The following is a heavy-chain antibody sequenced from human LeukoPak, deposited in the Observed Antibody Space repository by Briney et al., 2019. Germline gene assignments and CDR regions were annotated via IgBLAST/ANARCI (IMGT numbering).Heavy chain of an antibody. CDR1: GFTFSSYG. CDR2: IRYDGSNK. J-gene: IGHJ6*03. V-gene: IGHV3-30*02. D-gene: IGHD6-13*01. Sequence: PGGSLRLSCAASGFTFSSYGMHWVRQAPGKGLEWVAFIRYDGSNKYYADSVKGRFTISRDNSKNTLYLQMNSLRAEDTAVYYCAKVHQVGFIAAAGYYYYYMDVWGKGTTVTVSS. CDR3: AKVHQVGFIAAAGYYYYYMDV.